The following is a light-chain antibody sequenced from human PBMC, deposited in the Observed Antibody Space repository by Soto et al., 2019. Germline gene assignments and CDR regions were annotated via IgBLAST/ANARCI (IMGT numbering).Light chain of an antibody. CDR1: TNDVGGYNY. J-gene: IGLJ1*01. V-gene: IGLV2-14*01. Sequence: QSALTQPASVSGSPGQSITISCTGTTNDVGGYNYVSWYQQHPGKAPKLLIFEVTSRPSGVSHRFSGSKSGNTASLTISALQAEDEPDYFCNSYTSSTSLPYVFGTGTKVTAL. CDR2: EVT. CDR3: NSYTSSTSLPYV.